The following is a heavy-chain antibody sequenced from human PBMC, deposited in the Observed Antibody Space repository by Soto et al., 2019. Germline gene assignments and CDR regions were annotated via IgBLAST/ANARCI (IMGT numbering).Heavy chain of an antibody. CDR1: GFTFSNYG. CDR3: ARGRDYLGCDFDY. Sequence: QVQLVESGGGVVQPGRSLRLSCTASGFTFSNYGMHWVRQAPGKGLKWVAVISYDGSNKYYADSVKGRFTISRDNSKNTLYLQMNSLRAEDTAVYYCARGRDYLGCDFDYWGQGTLVTVSS. J-gene: IGHJ4*02. D-gene: IGHD3-16*01. CDR2: ISYDGSNK. V-gene: IGHV3-30-3*01.